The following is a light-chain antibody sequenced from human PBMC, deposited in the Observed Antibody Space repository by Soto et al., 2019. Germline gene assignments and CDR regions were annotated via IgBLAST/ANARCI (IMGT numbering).Light chain of an antibody. Sequence: SYELTQPPPVSVAPGKTARITCGGNNIGSKSVHWYQQKPGQAPVLVIYYDSDRPSGIPERFSGSNSGNTATLTISRVEAGDEADYYCQVWDSSSDHPVFGGGTKVTVL. CDR2: YDS. V-gene: IGLV3-21*04. J-gene: IGLJ3*02. CDR3: QVWDSSSDHPV. CDR1: NIGSKS.